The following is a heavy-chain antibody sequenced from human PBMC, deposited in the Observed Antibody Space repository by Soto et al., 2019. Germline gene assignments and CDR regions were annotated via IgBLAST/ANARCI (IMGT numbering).Heavy chain of an antibody. CDR2: IYYSGST. D-gene: IGHD2-21*01. Sequence: SETLSLTCTVSGGSISSGGYYWSWIRQHPGKGLEWIGYIYYSGSTYYNPSLKSRVTISVDTSKNQFSLKLSSVTAADTAMYYCARDIGDPSYYYYGMDVWGQGTTVTVSS. J-gene: IGHJ6*02. CDR1: GGSISSGGYY. CDR3: ARDIGDPSYYYYGMDV. V-gene: IGHV4-31*03.